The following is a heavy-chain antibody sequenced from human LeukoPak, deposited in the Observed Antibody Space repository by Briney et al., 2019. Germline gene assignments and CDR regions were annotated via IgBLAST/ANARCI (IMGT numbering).Heavy chain of an antibody. CDR2: ISDSGDST. Sequence: SGGSLRLSCAASGFTFSNYVMTWFRQARGRGLEWVSVISDSGDSTYYADSVKGRFTISRDNSKNTLYLQMSSLRAEDTAVYYCATDPGTMIVVPWGQGTLVTVSS. V-gene: IGHV3-23*01. CDR3: ATDPGTMIVVP. J-gene: IGHJ4*02. CDR1: GFTFSNYV. D-gene: IGHD3-22*01.